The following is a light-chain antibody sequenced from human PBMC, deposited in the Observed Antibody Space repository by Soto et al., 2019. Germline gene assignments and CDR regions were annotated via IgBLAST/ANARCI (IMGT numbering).Light chain of an antibody. J-gene: IGKJ1*01. CDR1: QSVPTNY. V-gene: IGKV3-20*01. CDR3: QQYGSSKT. Sequence: EIVLTQSPGTLSLSPGERATLSCRASQSVPTNYLAWYQQKPGQAPRLLIYGASSRATGIPDMFSGSGSGTDFTLTISSLEPEDFAVYYCQQYGSSKTFGQGTKVEIK. CDR2: GAS.